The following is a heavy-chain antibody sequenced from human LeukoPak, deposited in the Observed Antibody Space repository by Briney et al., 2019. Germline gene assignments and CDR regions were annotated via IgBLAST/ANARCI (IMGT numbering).Heavy chain of an antibody. V-gene: IGHV3-21*01. J-gene: IGHJ3*02. CDR2: ISSSSSYI. Sequence: GGSLRLSCAASGFSFSSYRLNWVRQAPGKGLGWVSSISSSSSYIYYADSVKARFTISRDNAKNSLYLQMNSLRGEDTAVYYCARDNDSGAFDIWGQGTMVTVSS. CDR1: GFSFSSYR. D-gene: IGHD3-22*01. CDR3: ARDNDSGAFDI.